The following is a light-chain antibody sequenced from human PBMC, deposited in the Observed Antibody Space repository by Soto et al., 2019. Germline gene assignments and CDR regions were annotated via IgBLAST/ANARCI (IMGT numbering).Light chain of an antibody. Sequence: QSALTQPASVSGSPGQSITISCTGTSSDVGGSNYVSWYQQHPGKAPKLIISDVSYRPSGVSNRFSGSKSGNTASLTISGLQVEDEADYYCSSYTSSSTYVFGTGPQLTVL. CDR3: SSYTSSSTYV. CDR1: SSDVGGSNY. V-gene: IGLV2-14*01. CDR2: DVS. J-gene: IGLJ1*01.